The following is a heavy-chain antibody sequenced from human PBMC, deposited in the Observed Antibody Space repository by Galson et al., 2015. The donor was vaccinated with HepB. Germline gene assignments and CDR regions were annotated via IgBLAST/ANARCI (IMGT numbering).Heavy chain of an antibody. CDR1: GFTFSSYW. CDR2: IKQDGSEK. J-gene: IGHJ3*02. D-gene: IGHD3-10*01. V-gene: IGHV3-7*03. Sequence: SLRLSCAASGFTFSSYWMSWVRQAPGKGLEWVANIKQDGSEKYYVDSVKGRFTISRDNAKDSLYLQMNSLRAEDTAVYYCARVGSGSYDAFDIWGQGTMVTVSS. CDR3: ARVGSGSYDAFDI.